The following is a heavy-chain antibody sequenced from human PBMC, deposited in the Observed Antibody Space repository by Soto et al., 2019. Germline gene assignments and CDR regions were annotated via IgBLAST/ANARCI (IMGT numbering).Heavy chain of an antibody. Sequence: QVQLQQWGAGLLKPSETLTLTCAVYGGSFSGYYWSWIRQPPGKGLEWIGEINHSGSTNYNPSLKSRVTISVDTSKNQFSLKLSSVTAADTAVYYCARGKLDDITMIVVVISADAFDIWGQGTMDTVSS. CDR1: GGSFSGYY. J-gene: IGHJ3*02. D-gene: IGHD3-22*01. CDR3: ARGKLDDITMIVVVISADAFDI. CDR2: INHSGST. V-gene: IGHV4-34*01.